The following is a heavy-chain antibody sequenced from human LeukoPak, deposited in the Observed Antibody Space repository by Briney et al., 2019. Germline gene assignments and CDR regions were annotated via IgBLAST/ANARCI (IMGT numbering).Heavy chain of an antibody. V-gene: IGHV4-59*01. CDR2: IYYSGST. CDR1: GGSISSYY. Sequence: SETLSLTCTVSGGSISSYYWSWIRQPPGKGLEWIGYIYYSGSTNYNPSLKSRVTISVDTSKNQFSLKLSSVTAADTAVYYCARVSYGMDVWGQGTTVTVSS. CDR3: ARVSYGMDV. J-gene: IGHJ6*02.